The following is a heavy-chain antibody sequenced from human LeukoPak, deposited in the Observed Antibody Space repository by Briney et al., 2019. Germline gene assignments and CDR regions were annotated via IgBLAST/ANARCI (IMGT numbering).Heavy chain of an antibody. CDR2: ISGSGGST. CDR3: AKSLDYYDSSGYSAYFDY. D-gene: IGHD3-22*01. V-gene: IGHV3-23*01. CDR1: GFTFSSYA. Sequence: GGSLRLSCAASGFTFSSYAMSWVRQAPGKGLEWVSAISGSGGSTYYADSVKGRFTISRDNSKNTLYLQMNSLRAEDTAVYYCAKSLDYYDSSGYSAYFDYWGQGTLVTVSS. J-gene: IGHJ4*02.